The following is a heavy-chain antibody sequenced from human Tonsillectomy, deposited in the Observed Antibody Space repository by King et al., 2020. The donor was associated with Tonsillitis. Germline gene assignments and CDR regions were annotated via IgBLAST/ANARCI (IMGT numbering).Heavy chain of an antibody. V-gene: IGHV3-15*01. CDR3: TTLPAAMRCYYYYMDV. CDR1: GFTFSNAW. CDR2: IKSKTDGGTT. Sequence: VQLVESGGGLVKPGGSLRLSCAASGFTFSNAWMSWVRQAPGKGLEWVGRIKSKTDGGTTDYAAPVKGGFTISRDDSKNTLQLQMNSLKTEDTAVYYCTTLPAAMRCYYYYMDVWGKGTPVTVSS. J-gene: IGHJ6*03. D-gene: IGHD2-2*01.